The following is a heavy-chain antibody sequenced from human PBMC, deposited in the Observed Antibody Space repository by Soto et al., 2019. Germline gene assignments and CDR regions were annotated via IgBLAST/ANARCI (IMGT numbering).Heavy chain of an antibody. D-gene: IGHD4-17*01. V-gene: IGHV1-18*01. J-gene: IGHJ6*03. CDR3: ARDPFPYGYYYYMDV. Sequence: GASVKVSCKASGYTFTSYGISWVRQAPGQGLEWMGWISAYNGNTNYAQKLQGRVTMTTDTSTSTAYMELRSLRSDDTAVYYCARDPFPYGYYYYMDVWGKGTTVTVSS. CDR2: ISAYNGNT. CDR1: GYTFTSYG.